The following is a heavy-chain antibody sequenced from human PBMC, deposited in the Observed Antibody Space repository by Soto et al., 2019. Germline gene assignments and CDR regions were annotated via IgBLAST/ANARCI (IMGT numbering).Heavy chain of an antibody. J-gene: IGHJ5*02. CDR1: RFSLSTTGVA. CDR3: AHCTPYDDHNWFDP. V-gene: IGHV2-5*02. D-gene: IGHD4-17*01. CDR2: IYWDDDK. Sequence: QITLKESGPPLVKPTQTRTLTCTFSRFSLSTTGVAVGWIRQPPGKALEWLALIYWDDDKRYSPSLKSRLTITKDTSKSQAALTMTNMYPVDTATYYCAHCTPYDDHNWFDPWGQGTPVTVSS.